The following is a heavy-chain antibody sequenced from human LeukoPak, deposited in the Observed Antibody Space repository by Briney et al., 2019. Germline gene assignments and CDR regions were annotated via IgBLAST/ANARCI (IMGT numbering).Heavy chain of an antibody. Sequence: PGGSLRLSCAASGFTFSTFWMTWVRQAPGKGLEWVANVKQDGSEKYYVDSVKGRFTISRDNAKNSLYLQMNSLRAEDTAVYYCARDRSHSRGSNYGYFDYRGQGTLVTVSS. CDR3: ARDRSHSRGSNYGYFDY. D-gene: IGHD5-18*01. J-gene: IGHJ4*02. CDR2: VKQDGSEK. CDR1: GFTFSTFW. V-gene: IGHV3-7*01.